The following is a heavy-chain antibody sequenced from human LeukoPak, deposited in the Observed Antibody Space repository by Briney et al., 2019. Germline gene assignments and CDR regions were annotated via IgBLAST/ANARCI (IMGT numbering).Heavy chain of an antibody. CDR3: ARSRLAEFDY. V-gene: IGHV4-59*12. CDR2: IYHSGST. CDR1: GGSISSYY. Sequence: PSETLSLTCTVSGGSISSYYWSWIRQPPGKGLEWIGYIYHSGSTYYNPSLKSRVTISVDRSKNQFSLKLSSVTAADTAVYYCARSRLAEFDYWGQGTLVTVSS. D-gene: IGHD3-9*01. J-gene: IGHJ4*02.